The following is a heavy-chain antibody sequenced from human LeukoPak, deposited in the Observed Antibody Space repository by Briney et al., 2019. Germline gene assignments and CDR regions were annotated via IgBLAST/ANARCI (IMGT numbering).Heavy chain of an antibody. CDR2: IIPIFGTA. CDR1: GGTFSSYA. J-gene: IGHJ6*03. CDR3: ARQLWANYYYDYMDV. V-gene: IGHV1-69*05. Sequence: ASVTVSCKASGGTFSSYAISWVRQAPGQGIEWMGGIIPIFGTANYTQKFQGRVTITTDESTSTAYMELSSLRSEDTAVYYCARQLWANYYYDYMDVWGKGTTVTVSS. D-gene: IGHD5-18*01.